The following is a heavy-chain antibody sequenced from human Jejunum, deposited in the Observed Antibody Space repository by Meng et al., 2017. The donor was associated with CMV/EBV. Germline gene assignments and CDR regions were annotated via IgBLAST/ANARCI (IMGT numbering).Heavy chain of an antibody. J-gene: IGHJ4*02. CDR3: AQTWNWLPFEY. Sequence: SCAASGFTFSGYAMNWFRQAPGKGLEWVSSITGSGDTTYYADSVRGRFTISRDNSKDTLDLLMNSLRAEDTAVYYCAQTWNWLPFEYWGQGTLVTVSS. D-gene: IGHD1-7*01. CDR1: GFTFSGYA. CDR2: ITGSGDTT. V-gene: IGHV3-23*01.